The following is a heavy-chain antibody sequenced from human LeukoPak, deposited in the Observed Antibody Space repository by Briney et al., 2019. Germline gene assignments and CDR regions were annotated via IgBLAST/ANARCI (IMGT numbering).Heavy chain of an antibody. V-gene: IGHV4-59*01. CDR3: ARGKAAAASTLPFDP. D-gene: IGHD6-13*01. CDR1: GGSINYYY. Sequence: SETLSLTCTVSGGSINYYYWNWLRQPPGKGLEWIGHIYYSGSTNYNSSLKSRVTISVDTSRNQFSLKLSSLTAADTAVYYCARGKAAAASTLPFDPWGQGTLVTVSS. J-gene: IGHJ5*02. CDR2: IYYSGST.